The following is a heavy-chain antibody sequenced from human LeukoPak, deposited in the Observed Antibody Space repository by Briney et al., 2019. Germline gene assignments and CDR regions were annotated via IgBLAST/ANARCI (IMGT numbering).Heavy chain of an antibody. V-gene: IGHV4-4*02. CDR3: ARMRYTYGYNFDY. CDR1: GGSISSSNW. CDR2: IYHSGST. D-gene: IGHD5-18*01. Sequence: SETLSLTCAVSGGSISSSNWWSWVRQPPGKGPEWIGEIYHSGSTNYNPSLKSRVTISVDKSKNQFSLKLSSVTAADTAVYYCARMRYTYGYNFDYWGQGTLVTVSS. J-gene: IGHJ4*02.